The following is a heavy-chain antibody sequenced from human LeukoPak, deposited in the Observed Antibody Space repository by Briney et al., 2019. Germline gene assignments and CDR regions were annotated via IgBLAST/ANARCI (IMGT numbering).Heavy chain of an antibody. CDR1: GFTFDDYA. CDR2: ISWNSGSI. CDR3: XXXXXXXXXXXXYYDFENAFDI. V-gene: IGHV3-9*01. Sequence: GGSLRLSCAASGFTFDDYAMHWVRQAPGKGLEWVSGISWNSGSIGYADSVKGRFTISRDNAKNSLYLQMNSLRAEDTALYYCXXXXXXXXXXXXYYDFENAFDIWGQGTMVTVSS. J-gene: IGHJ3*02. D-gene: IGHD3-3*01.